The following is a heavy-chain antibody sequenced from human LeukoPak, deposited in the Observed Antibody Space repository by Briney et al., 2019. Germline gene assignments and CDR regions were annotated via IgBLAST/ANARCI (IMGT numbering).Heavy chain of an antibody. Sequence: ASVKVSYKASGYTFTSYYMHWVRQAPGQGLEWMGIINPSGGSTSYAQKFQGRVTMTRDTSTSTVYMELSSLRSEDTAVYYCARGFLDTAMVLQYWFDPWGQGTLVTVSS. CDR2: INPSGGST. V-gene: IGHV1-46*01. CDR3: ARGFLDTAMVLQYWFDP. CDR1: GYTFTSYY. J-gene: IGHJ5*02. D-gene: IGHD5-18*01.